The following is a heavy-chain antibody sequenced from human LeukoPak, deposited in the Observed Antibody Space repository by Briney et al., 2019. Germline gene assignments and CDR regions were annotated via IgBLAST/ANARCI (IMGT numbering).Heavy chain of an antibody. CDR1: GFILSDHY. Sequence: GGSLRLSCAASGFILSDHYMDWVRQAPGKGLEWVSAISGSGGNTYYADSVKGRFTISRDNSKNTLYLQMNSLRAEDTAIYYCAKGEIVDTALDYWGQGTLVTVSS. CDR2: ISGSGGNT. D-gene: IGHD5-18*01. CDR3: AKGEIVDTALDY. V-gene: IGHV3-23*01. J-gene: IGHJ4*02.